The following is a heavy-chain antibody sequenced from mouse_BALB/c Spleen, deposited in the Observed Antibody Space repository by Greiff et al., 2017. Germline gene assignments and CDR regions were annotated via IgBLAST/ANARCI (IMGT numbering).Heavy chain of an antibody. D-gene: IGHD2-4*01. J-gene: IGHJ3*01. CDR2: ISSGSSTI. CDR3: ARDDYDAAWFAY. V-gene: IGHV5-17*02. CDR1: GFTFSSFG. Sequence: DVQLVESGGGLVQPGGSRKLSCAASGFTFSSFGMHWVRQAPEKGLEWVAYISSGSSTIYYADTVKGRFTISRDNPKNTLFLQMTSLRSEDTAMYYCARDDYDAAWFAYWGQGTLVTVSA.